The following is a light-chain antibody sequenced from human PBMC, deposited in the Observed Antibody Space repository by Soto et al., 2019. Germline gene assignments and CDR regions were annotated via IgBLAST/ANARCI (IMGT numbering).Light chain of an antibody. V-gene: IGLV2-14*01. CDR3: GAYTSITSLTVI. CDR2: DVS. Sequence: QSALTQPASVSGSPGQSITISCTGTSSDVGGYNYVSWYQQYPGKAPKLMLYDVSNRPSGVSNRFSGSKSGNTASLTISGLQPEDEADYYCGAYTSITSLTVIFGGGTKPTVL. J-gene: IGLJ2*01. CDR1: SSDVGGYNY.